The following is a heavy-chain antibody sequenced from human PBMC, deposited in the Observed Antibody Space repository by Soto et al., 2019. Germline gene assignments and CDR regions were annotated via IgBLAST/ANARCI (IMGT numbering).Heavy chain of an antibody. CDR3: AKALGELSPESYDY. J-gene: IGHJ4*02. V-gene: IGHV3-23*01. Sequence: GGSLRLSCAASGFTFSSYAMSWVRQAPGKGLEWVSAISSSGGSTYYADSVKGRFTISRDNSKNTLNLQMNSLRADDTAVYYCAKALGELSPESYDYWGQGTLVTVSS. CDR1: GFTFSSYA. D-gene: IGHD3-16*02. CDR2: ISSSGGST.